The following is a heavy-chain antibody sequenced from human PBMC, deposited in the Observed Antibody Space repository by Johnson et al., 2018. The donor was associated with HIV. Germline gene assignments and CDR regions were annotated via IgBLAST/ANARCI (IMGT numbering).Heavy chain of an antibody. Sequence: QVQLVESGRGVVRPGGSLRVSCAASGFTFSDHYMSWVRQAPGKGLEWGSFISSSGSTIYYSDSVKGRFTISRDNAKNSLYLKMTSLRVEDTALYYCARGFWRQVIPRAFDIWGQGPMVTVSS. V-gene: IGHV3-11*01. J-gene: IGHJ3*02. CDR1: GFTFSDHY. CDR2: ISSSGSTI. CDR3: ARGFWRQVIPRAFDI. D-gene: IGHD2-21*01.